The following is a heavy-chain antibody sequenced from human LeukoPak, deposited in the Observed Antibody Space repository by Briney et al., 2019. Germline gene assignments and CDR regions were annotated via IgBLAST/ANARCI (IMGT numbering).Heavy chain of an antibody. Sequence: GRSLRLSCTASGFTFRTHAMHWVRQAPGKGLEGVAIILYDGSNKHYADSVKGRFSISRDNSKNTLYLQMNSLRAEDTAVYYCARVPYGSGTYTDYWGQGTLVTVSS. CDR1: GFTFRTHA. CDR3: ARVPYGSGTYTDY. D-gene: IGHD3-10*01. V-gene: IGHV3-30-3*01. CDR2: ILYDGSNK. J-gene: IGHJ4*02.